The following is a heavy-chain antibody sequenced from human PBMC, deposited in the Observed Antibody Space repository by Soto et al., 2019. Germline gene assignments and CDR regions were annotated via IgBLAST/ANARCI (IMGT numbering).Heavy chain of an antibody. CDR2: ISGSGGST. V-gene: IGHV3-23*01. CDR3: AKYSYGPTHND. Sequence: EVQLLESGGGLVQPGGSLRLSCAASGFTFSSYAMSWVRQAPGKGLEWVSAISGSGGSTYYADSVKGRFTISRDNSEDTRYLQMNSLRAEDTAVYYCAKYSYGPTHNDWGQGTLVTVSS. J-gene: IGHJ4*02. CDR1: GFTFSSYA. D-gene: IGHD5-18*01.